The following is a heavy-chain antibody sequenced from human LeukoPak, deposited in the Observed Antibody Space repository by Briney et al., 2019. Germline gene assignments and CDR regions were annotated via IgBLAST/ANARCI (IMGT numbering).Heavy chain of an antibody. CDR1: RFTFSNYA. J-gene: IGHJ4*02. CDR3: ARDDSGGSFFDY. V-gene: IGHV3-30-3*01. Sequence: PGGSLRLSCAASRFTFSNYAMHWVRQAPGKGLEWVAVISYDGSNKYYADSVKGRFTISRDNSKNTLYLQMNSLRAEDTAVYYCARDDSGGSFFDYWGQGTLVTVSS. D-gene: IGHD2-15*01. CDR2: ISYDGSNK.